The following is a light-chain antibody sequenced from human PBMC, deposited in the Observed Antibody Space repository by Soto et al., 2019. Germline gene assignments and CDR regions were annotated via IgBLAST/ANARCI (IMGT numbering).Light chain of an antibody. CDR3: QNYNYWPPAT. V-gene: IGKV3-15*01. Sequence: EILMTQSPATLSVSPGERGTLSCRASQNIRSKVAWYQQRPGQAPRLLIFGASVRATGVPDRFSGSGSGTDFTLTINSLKSEDSAVYYCQNYNYWPPATFGGGTKVDIK. CDR1: QNIRSK. CDR2: GAS. J-gene: IGKJ4*01.